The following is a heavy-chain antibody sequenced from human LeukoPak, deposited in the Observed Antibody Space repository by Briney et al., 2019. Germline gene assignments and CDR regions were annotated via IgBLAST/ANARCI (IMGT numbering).Heavy chain of an antibody. D-gene: IGHD6-13*01. Sequence: ASVKVSCKASGGTFSSYAISWVRQAPGQGLEWMGGIIPIFGTANYAQKFQGRVTITADESTSTAYMELSSLRSEDTAVYYCARSHFGRLRAAGTMFSKSTNFDYWGQGTLVTVSS. CDR2: IIPIFGTA. V-gene: IGHV1-69*13. CDR1: GGTFSSYA. CDR3: ARSHFGRLRAAGTMFSKSTNFDY. J-gene: IGHJ4*02.